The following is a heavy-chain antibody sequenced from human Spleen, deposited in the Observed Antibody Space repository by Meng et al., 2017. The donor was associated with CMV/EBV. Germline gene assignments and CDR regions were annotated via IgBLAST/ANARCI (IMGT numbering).Heavy chain of an antibody. D-gene: IGHD3-22*01. V-gene: IGHV6-1*01. CDR2: TYYRSKWYN. CDR3: ARGGYYDSSGYYYGNWFDP. J-gene: IGHJ5*02. CDR1: NSAA. Sequence: NSAAWKGIRKSQARGLEGRGRTYYRSKWYNDDEVSVKSRRTINPDTSKNQFSLQLNSVTPEDTAVYYCARGGYYDSSGYYYGNWFDPWGQGTLVTVSS.